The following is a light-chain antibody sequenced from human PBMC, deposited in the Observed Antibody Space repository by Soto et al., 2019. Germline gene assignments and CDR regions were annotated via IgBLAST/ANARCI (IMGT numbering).Light chain of an antibody. CDR1: ESISGPY. CDR3: QHYGSSRST. J-gene: IGKJ4*02. CDR2: SAS. Sequence: EVVLTQSPGTLSLTSGERATLSCRASESISGPYLAWYQQRPGQAPRLLLYSASTRAAGIPDRISGSGSGTDFALTISRVEPEDFAVYYCQHYGSSRSTFGRGTKVQI. V-gene: IGKV3-20*01.